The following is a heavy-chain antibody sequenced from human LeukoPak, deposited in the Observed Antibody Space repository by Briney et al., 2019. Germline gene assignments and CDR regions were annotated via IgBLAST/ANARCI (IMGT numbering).Heavy chain of an antibody. CDR2: IRYDGSNK. Sequence: GGSLRLSCAASGFTFSSYGMHWVRQAPGKGLEWVAFIRYDGSNKYYADSVKGRFTISRDNSKNTLYLQMNSLRAEDTAVYYCAKQGRFLEWFPSYYYYYMDVWGKGTTVTVSS. J-gene: IGHJ6*03. D-gene: IGHD3-3*01. CDR3: AKQGRFLEWFPSYYYYYMDV. V-gene: IGHV3-30*02. CDR1: GFTFSSYG.